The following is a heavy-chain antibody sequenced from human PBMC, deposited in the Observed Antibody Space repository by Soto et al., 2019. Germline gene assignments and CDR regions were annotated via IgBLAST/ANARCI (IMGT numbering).Heavy chain of an antibody. CDR3: AANRGYYYHFDS. V-gene: IGHV1-58*01. D-gene: IGHD3-22*01. J-gene: IGHJ4*02. CDR2: IVVGSGNT. CDR1: GFTFTNSA. Sequence: SVKVSCKASGFTFTNSAVQWVRKAGGLRLEWIGWIVVGSGNTNYTQKFQERVTITRYMSTTTAYMERSSLRSEDTAVYYCAANRGYYYHFDSWGQGTLVTVSS.